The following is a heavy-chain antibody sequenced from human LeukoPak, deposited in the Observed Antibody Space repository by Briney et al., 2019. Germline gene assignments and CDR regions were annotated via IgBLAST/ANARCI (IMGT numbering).Heavy chain of an antibody. D-gene: IGHD6-13*01. Sequence: GGSLRLSCAASGFTFSSYAMSWVRQAPGKGLEWVPAISGSGGSTYYADSVKGRFTISRDNSKNTLYLQMNSLRAEDTAVYYCASYIAAAGTGDFDYWGQGTLVTVSS. CDR3: ASYIAAAGTGDFDY. CDR1: GFTFSSYA. J-gene: IGHJ4*02. CDR2: ISGSGGST. V-gene: IGHV3-23*01.